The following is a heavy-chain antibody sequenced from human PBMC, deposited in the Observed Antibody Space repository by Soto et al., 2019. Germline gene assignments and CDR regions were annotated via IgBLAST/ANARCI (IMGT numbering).Heavy chain of an antibody. Sequence: SLRLSCAASGFTFSNAWMNWVRQAPGKGLEWVGRIKSKTDGGTTDYAAPVKGRFTISRDDSKNTLYLQMNSLKTEDTAVYYCTKDRTPLLLWFGDYGMDVWGQGTTVTVSS. CDR2: IKSKTDGGTT. CDR1: GFTFSNAW. CDR3: TKDRTPLLLWFGDYGMDV. D-gene: IGHD3-10*01. J-gene: IGHJ6*02. V-gene: IGHV3-15*07.